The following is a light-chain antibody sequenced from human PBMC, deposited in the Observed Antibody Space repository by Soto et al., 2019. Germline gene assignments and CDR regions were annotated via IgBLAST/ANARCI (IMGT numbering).Light chain of an antibody. CDR3: QQYGSS. Sequence: EIVLTQSPGTLSLSPGERATLSCRASQSVSSSYLAWYQQKPGQAPTLLIYGASSRATGIPDRFSGSGSGTDFTLTISRLEPEDFAVYYCQQYGSSFGQGTRLEIK. CDR2: GAS. CDR1: QSVSSSY. J-gene: IGKJ5*01. V-gene: IGKV3-20*01.